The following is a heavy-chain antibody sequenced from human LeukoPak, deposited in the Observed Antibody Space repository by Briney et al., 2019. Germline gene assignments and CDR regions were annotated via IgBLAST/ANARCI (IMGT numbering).Heavy chain of an antibody. Sequence: SETLSLTCTVSGGSISSSRYYWGWIRQPPGKGLEWIGSIYYSGSTYYNPSLKSRVTISVDTSKNQFSLKLSSVTAADTAVYYCARALPGYSGSYNFDYWGQGTLVTVSS. V-gene: IGHV4-39*07. D-gene: IGHD1-26*01. CDR1: GGSISSSRYY. CDR3: ARALPGYSGSYNFDY. J-gene: IGHJ4*02. CDR2: IYYSGST.